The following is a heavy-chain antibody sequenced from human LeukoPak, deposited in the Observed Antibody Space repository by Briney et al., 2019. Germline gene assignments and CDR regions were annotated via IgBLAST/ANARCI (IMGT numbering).Heavy chain of an antibody. CDR1: GFTFSNAW. CDR2: IKSKTDGGTT. CDR3: ATDVFPGITGTGFDY. J-gene: IGHJ4*02. V-gene: IGHV3-15*01. Sequence: GGSLRLSCAASGFTFSNAWMSWVRQTPGKGLEWVGRIKSKTDGGTTDYAAPVKGRFTISRDDSKNTLYLQMNSLKTEDTAVYYCATDVFPGITGTGFDYWGQGTLVTVSS. D-gene: IGHD1/OR15-1a*01.